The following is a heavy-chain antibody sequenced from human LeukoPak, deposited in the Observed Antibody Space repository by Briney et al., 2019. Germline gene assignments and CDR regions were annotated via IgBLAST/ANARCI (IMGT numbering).Heavy chain of an antibody. V-gene: IGHV4-34*01. D-gene: IGHD1-7*01. J-gene: IGHJ4*02. CDR1: GGSFSGYY. CDR2: INHSGST. Sequence: LETLSLTCAVYGGSFSGYYWSWIRQPPGKGLEWIGEINHSGSTNYNPSLKSRVTISVDTSKNQFSLKLSSVTAADTAVYYCARGKYNWNYAYYWGQGTLVTVSP. CDR3: ARGKYNWNYAYY.